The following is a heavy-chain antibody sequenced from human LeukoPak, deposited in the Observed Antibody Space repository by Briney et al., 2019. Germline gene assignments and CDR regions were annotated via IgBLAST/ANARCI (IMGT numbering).Heavy chain of an antibody. V-gene: IGHV6-1*01. CDR3: AREQTDAFDI. CDR1: GDSVSTNSAA. CDR2: TYYRSKWNI. Sequence: SQTLSLTCAISGDSVSTNSAAWIWIRQSPSRGLEWLGRTYYRSKWNIDYAISVKSRITINPDTSKNHFSLQLRSVSPEDTALYYCAREQTDAFDIWGQGTMVTVSS. J-gene: IGHJ3*02.